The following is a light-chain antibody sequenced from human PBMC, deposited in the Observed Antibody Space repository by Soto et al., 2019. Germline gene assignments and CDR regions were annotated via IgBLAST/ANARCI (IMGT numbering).Light chain of an antibody. J-gene: IGKJ4*01. CDR1: QSVDNY. CDR3: QQRSTGPPLT. CDR2: DAS. Sequence: ITVTQSPDTLSLSPGERATLSCRASQSVDNYLAWYQQRPGQAPRLLIYDASNRASGIPARFSGSGSGTDFTLTISSLQPEDFAVYYCQQRSTGPPLTFGGGTKVEIK. V-gene: IGKV3-11*01.